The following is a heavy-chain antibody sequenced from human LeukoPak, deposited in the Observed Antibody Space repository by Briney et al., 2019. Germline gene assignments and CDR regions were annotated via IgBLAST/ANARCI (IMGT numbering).Heavy chain of an antibody. V-gene: IGHV3-33*01. CDR2: IWYDGSNK. CDR1: GFTFSSYG. J-gene: IGHJ3*02. Sequence: SGGSLRLSCAASGFTFSSYGMHWVRQAPDKGLEWVAVIWYDGSNKYYADSVKGRFTISRDNSKNTLYLQMNSLRAEDTAVYYCARGEAVAVADIWGQGTMVTVSS. CDR3: ARGEAVAVADI. D-gene: IGHD6-19*01.